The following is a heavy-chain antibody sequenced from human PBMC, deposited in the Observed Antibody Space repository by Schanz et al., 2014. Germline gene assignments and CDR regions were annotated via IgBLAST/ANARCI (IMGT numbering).Heavy chain of an antibody. Sequence: QVQLQQWGAGLLKPSETLSLTCDVYGGSFSGYFWSWIRQPPGKGLEWIGEINHSGNNYYNPSLKSVVTISVDASRNQFSLKLTSVTAADTAVYYCATNMVQGTISDAFDIWGQGTMVTVSS. V-gene: IGHV4-34*02. CDR2: INHSGNN. J-gene: IGHJ3*02. CDR1: GGSFSGYF. D-gene: IGHD3-10*01. CDR3: ATNMVQGTISDAFDI.